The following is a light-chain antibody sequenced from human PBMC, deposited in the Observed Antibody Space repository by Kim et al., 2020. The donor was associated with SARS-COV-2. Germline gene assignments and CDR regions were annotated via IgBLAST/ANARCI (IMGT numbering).Light chain of an antibody. CDR2: DGY. V-gene: IGKV3-15*01. Sequence: EIVMTQSPVTLSASPGERATLSCRATQGIGRDLAWYQQKPGQPPRLLMYDGYVRHSGIPARFSGSVSGTEFTLTISSLQSEDFAVYYCQQYNKWPGTFGQGTRLEIK. CDR3: QQYNKWPGT. J-gene: IGKJ5*01. CDR1: QGIGRD.